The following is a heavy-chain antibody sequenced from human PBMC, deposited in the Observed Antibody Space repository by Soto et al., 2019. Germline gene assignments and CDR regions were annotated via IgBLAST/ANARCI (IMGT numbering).Heavy chain of an antibody. V-gene: IGHV4-39*01. Sequence: QLQLQESGTGLVKPSETLSLPCTVSGGSIRSSIYYWGWIRQPPGKGLEWIGSIHYSGSTYYNPSLKSRSTISVDTSQNQFSLKLSSVTAADTAVYSWARHQQWLVQPCFDYWGRGTLVTVSS. D-gene: IGHD6-19*01. CDR2: IHYSGST. CDR3: ARHQQWLVQPCFDY. CDR1: GGSIRSSIYY. J-gene: IGHJ4*02.